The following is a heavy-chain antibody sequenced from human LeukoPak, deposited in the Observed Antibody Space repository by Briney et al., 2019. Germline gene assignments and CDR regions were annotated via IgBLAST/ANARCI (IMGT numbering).Heavy chain of an antibody. CDR1: GGTFSSYA. Sequence: ASVKVSCKASGGTFSSYAISWVRQAPGQGLEWMGRIIPILGIANYAQKFQGRVTITADKSTSTAYMELSSLRSEDTAVYYCARDGVEWLLDYWGQGTLVAVSS. CDR3: ARDGVEWLLDY. J-gene: IGHJ4*02. V-gene: IGHV1-69*04. CDR2: IIPILGIA. D-gene: IGHD5-12*01.